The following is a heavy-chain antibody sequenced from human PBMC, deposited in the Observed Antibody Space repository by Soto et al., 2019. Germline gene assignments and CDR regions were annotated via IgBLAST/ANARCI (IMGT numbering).Heavy chain of an antibody. CDR2: ISAYDGNT. Sequence: VKGYCKASGYRISGDGSDLRRQTNGKGLEWLGWISAYDGNTKYAQILQGRVSLTTDTSTNTAYMELRSLRSDDTAMYFCARGGYYDSSGSRNYYYYGMNVWGQGTTVTVSS. CDR1: GYRISGDG. V-gene: IGHV1-18*01. J-gene: IGHJ6*02. CDR3: ARGGYYDSSGSRNYYYYGMNV. D-gene: IGHD3-22*01.